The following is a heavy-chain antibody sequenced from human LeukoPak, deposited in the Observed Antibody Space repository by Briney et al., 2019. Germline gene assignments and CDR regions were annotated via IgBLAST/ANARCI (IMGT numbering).Heavy chain of an antibody. Sequence: GGSLRLSCAASGFTFDDYGMSWVRQAPGKGLEWVSGINWNGGSTGYADSVKGRFTISRDNAKNSLYLQMNSLSAEDTAVYYCAKDFRPYGSGSYYDFDYWGQGTLVTVSS. CDR1: GFTFDDYG. V-gene: IGHV3-20*04. CDR2: INWNGGST. CDR3: AKDFRPYGSGSYYDFDY. D-gene: IGHD3-10*01. J-gene: IGHJ4*02.